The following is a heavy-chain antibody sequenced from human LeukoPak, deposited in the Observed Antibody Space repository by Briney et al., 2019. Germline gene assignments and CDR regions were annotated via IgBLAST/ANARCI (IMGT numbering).Heavy chain of an antibody. D-gene: IGHD3-22*01. J-gene: IGHJ6*03. CDR2: INPNSGGT. V-gene: IGHV1-2*02. CDR3: ARDQGYYDSSGYYYDPYYYYYMDV. CDR1: GYTFTGYY. Sequence: ASVKVSCKASGYTFTGYYMHWMRQAPGQGLEWMGWINPNSGGTNYAQKFQGRVTMTRDTSISTAYMELSRLRSDDTAVYYCARDQGYYDSSGYYYDPYYYYYMDVWGKGTTVTVSS.